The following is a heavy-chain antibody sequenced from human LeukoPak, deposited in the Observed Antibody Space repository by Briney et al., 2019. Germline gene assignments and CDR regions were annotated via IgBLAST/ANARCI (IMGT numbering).Heavy chain of an antibody. D-gene: IGHD2-2*01. Sequence: SETLSLTCTVSGASITNEGYYCTWIRQHPGEGLEWIGYISHSGNTYYNPSLKSRVTISVDTSKNEFSLRLSSVTAADTAVYFCASYYCGSSRCPGVDYWGQGTLVTVSS. CDR1: GASITNEGYY. CDR3: ASYYCGSSRCPGVDY. V-gene: IGHV4-31*03. CDR2: ISHSGNT. J-gene: IGHJ4*02.